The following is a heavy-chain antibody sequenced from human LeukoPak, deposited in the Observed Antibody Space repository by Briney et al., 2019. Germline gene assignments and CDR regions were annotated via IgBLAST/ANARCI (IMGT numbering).Heavy chain of an antibody. D-gene: IGHD3-22*01. CDR3: AKVVDYYDSLDYFDY. Sequence: GGSLRLSCTASGFTFGDYAMSWVRQAPGKGLEWVGFIRSKAYGGTTGYAASVKGRFTISRDDSKSIAYLQMNSLKTEDTAVYYCAKVVDYYDSLDYFDYWGQGTLVTVSS. J-gene: IGHJ4*02. CDR1: GFTFGDYA. CDR2: IRSKAYGGTT. V-gene: IGHV3-49*04.